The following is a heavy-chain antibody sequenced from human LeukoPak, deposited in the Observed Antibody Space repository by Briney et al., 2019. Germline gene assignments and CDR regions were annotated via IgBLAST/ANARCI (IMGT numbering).Heavy chain of an antibody. D-gene: IGHD3-10*01. CDR1: GFTVSSDF. V-gene: IGHV3-66*01. CDR2: ISAEGYT. J-gene: IGHJ6*02. CDR3: SKGRGGV. Sequence: PGGSLRLSCVASGFTVSSDFMGWVRQAPGKGLQWLSLISAEGYTYYAASVEGRFTISRDSSKNALYLQMNSLRVEDTALYHCSKGRGGVWGQGTTVTVSS.